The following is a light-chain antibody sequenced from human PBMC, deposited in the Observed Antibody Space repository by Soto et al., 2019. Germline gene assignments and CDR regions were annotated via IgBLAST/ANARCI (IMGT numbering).Light chain of an antibody. V-gene: IGKV3-20*01. CDR2: GAS. CDR3: QQYGNSPRIT. Sequence: EIVLMQSPGTLSLSPGERATLSCRASQSVSSRYLAWYQQKPGQAPRLLIYGASSRATGIPDRFSGSGSGTDFTLTISRLEPEDFALYYCQQYGNSPRITFGQGTRLEIK. J-gene: IGKJ5*01. CDR1: QSVSSRY.